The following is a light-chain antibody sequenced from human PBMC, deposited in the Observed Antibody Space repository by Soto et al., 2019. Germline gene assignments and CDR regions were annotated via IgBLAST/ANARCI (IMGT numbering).Light chain of an antibody. V-gene: IGLV2-11*01. Sequence: QSALTQPHSVSGSPGQSVTISCTGTSSDVGAYNYVSWYQQHPGKAPKLMIYDVIKRPSGVPDRFSGSKSGNTASLTISGLQAEDEADYYCCSYAGSYTYVFGTGTKLTVL. CDR1: SSDVGAYNY. CDR2: DVI. CDR3: CSYAGSYTYV. J-gene: IGLJ1*01.